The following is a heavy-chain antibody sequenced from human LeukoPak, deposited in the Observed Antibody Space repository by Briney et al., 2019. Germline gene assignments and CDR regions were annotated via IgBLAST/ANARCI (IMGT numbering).Heavy chain of an antibody. V-gene: IGHV4-59*11. CDR1: GGSISNLY. Sequence: KPSETLSLTCTLSGGSISNLYWSWIRLPPGKGLEWIGYIYYSGSTNYNPSLKSRVTISVDTSKNQFSLKLSSVAAADTAVYYCARDPGAAGGPIGFDYWGQGTLVTVSS. D-gene: IGHD6-13*01. CDR2: IYYSGST. CDR3: ARDPGAAGGPIGFDY. J-gene: IGHJ4*02.